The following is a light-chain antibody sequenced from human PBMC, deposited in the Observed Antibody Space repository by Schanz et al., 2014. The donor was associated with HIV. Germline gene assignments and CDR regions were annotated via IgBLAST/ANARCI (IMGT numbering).Light chain of an antibody. CDR2: DVS. Sequence: QSALTQPASVSGSPGQSITISCTGTSSDVGTYDYVSWYQQHPGKAPKLMIYDVSYRPSGVSNRFSGSKSGNTASLTISGLPAEDEADYFCSSYTSSLTRVFGPGTKLTVL. CDR1: SSDVGTYDY. CDR3: SSYTSSLTRV. V-gene: IGLV2-14*03. J-gene: IGLJ1*01.